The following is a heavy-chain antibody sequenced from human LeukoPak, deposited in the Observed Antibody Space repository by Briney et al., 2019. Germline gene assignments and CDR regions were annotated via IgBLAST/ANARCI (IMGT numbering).Heavy chain of an antibody. Sequence: GGSLRLSCAASGFTVSGTHMSWVRQARGKGVEWVSAMYTGGTTYYGDSVTGRFTLSRDTSRNTLFLHMHSLRPEDTAVYYCAKDEVTSGGGLASWGQGTLVIVSS. J-gene: IGHJ5*01. CDR2: MYTGGTT. V-gene: IGHV3-53*01. CDR3: AKDEVTSGGGLAS. CDR1: GFTVSGTH. D-gene: IGHD3-16*01.